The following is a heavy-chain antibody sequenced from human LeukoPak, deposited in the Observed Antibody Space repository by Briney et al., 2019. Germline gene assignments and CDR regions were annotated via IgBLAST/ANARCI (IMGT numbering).Heavy chain of an antibody. J-gene: IGHJ4*02. CDR2: ISAYNGNT. CDR1: GYTFTSYG. D-gene: IGHD3-10*01. V-gene: IGHV1-18*01. CDR3: ARDRVLLWVGELSGIDY. Sequence: PGGSVKVSCKASGYTFTSYGISWVRQAPGQGLEWMGWISAYNGNTNYAQKLQGRVTMTTDTSTSTAYMELRSLRSDDTAVYYCARDRVLLWVGELSGIDYWGQGTLVSVSS.